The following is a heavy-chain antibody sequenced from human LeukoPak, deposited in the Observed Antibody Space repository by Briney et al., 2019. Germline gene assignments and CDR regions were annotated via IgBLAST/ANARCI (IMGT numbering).Heavy chain of an antibody. Sequence: SETLSLTCNVSGDSISAYYWNWIRQSPGKGLEWIGYIYYSGSTKYNPSLKSRVTMSVDPSKNHFSLKLNSVTAADSAAYYCASQFSHHWFPHGMDVWGQGITVPVSS. J-gene: IGHJ6*02. D-gene: IGHD3-9*01. CDR2: IYYSGST. CDR3: ASQFSHHWFPHGMDV. CDR1: GDSISAYY. V-gene: IGHV4-59*08.